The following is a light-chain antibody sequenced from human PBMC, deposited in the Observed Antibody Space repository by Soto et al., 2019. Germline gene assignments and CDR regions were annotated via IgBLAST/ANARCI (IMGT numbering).Light chain of an antibody. V-gene: IGKV3-15*01. Sequence: EIVMTQSPGTLSVSPRESATLSCRASQSVSSNLAWYQQKPGQAPRLLIYDTSTRATGVPARFSGSGSGTEFTLTISSLQSEDFAVYYCQQYNNWPLTFGQGTKLEIK. CDR1: QSVSSN. J-gene: IGKJ2*01. CDR3: QQYNNWPLT. CDR2: DTS.